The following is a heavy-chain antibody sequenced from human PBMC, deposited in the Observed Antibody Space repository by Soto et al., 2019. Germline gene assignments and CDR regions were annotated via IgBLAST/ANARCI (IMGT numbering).Heavy chain of an antibody. V-gene: IGHV4-30-2*01. CDR3: ARVEAAAGTNWFDP. D-gene: IGHD6-13*01. Sequence: PSETLSLTCAVSGGSISSGGYSWSWIRQPPGKGLEWIGYIYHSESTYYNPSLKSRVTISVDRSKNQFSLKLSSVTAADTAVYYCARVEAAAGTNWFDPWGQGTLVTVSS. J-gene: IGHJ5*02. CDR2: IYHSEST. CDR1: GGSISSGGYS.